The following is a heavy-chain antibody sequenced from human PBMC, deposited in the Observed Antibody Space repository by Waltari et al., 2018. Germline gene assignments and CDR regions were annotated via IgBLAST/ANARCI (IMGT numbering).Heavy chain of an antibody. CDR3: ARGSDVVEVPAANGVVIGP. D-gene: IGHD2-2*01. CDR2: IRGDGTKA. Sequence: EVQLVESGGGLVQPGGSLRLSCIASGFPFGNYWMHWVRQSPGKGLVWISRIRGDGTKANYADSVQGRFIISRDSAKNILYLQMSNLRADDAALYYCARGSDVVEVPAANGVVIGPWGQGTLVTVSS. J-gene: IGHJ5*02. CDR1: GFPFGNYW. V-gene: IGHV3-74*01.